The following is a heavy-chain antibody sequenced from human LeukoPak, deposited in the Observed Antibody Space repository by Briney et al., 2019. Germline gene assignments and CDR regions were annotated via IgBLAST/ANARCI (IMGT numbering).Heavy chain of an antibody. Sequence: GGSLRLSCAASGFTFSSYDMNWVRQAPGKGLEWVSAISVGDGSTFYADSVKGRFTISRDNSKNTLFLKMNSLRAEDTAVYYCTKGPLRVLGASISDCWGQGIPVTVSS. J-gene: IGHJ4*02. CDR1: GFTFSSYD. CDR2: ISVGDGST. V-gene: IGHV3-23*01. D-gene: IGHD5-12*01. CDR3: TKGPLRVLGASISDC.